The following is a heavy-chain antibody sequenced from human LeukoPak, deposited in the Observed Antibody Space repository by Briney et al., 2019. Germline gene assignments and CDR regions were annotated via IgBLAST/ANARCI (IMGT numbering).Heavy chain of an antibody. J-gene: IGHJ4*02. CDR2: ISYDGSQK. CDR1: GFDVSAFG. V-gene: IGHV3-30*18. CDR3: AKDNGSPSLVVVLVATAPDY. D-gene: IGHD2-15*01. Sequence: GGSLRLSCAASGFDVSAFGMNWVRQAPGKGLEWVAVISYDGSQKYYADSVKGRFTISRDNSKNTVYLQMNSLSAEDTAVYYCAKDNGSPSLVVVLVATAPDYWGQGTLVTVSS.